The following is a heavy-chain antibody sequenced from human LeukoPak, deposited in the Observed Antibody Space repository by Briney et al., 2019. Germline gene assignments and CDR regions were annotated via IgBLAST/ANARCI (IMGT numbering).Heavy chain of an antibody. Sequence: SVKVSCKASGGTFSSYAISWVRQAPGQGLEWMGRIIPILGIADYAQKFQGRVTITADKSTSTAYMELSSLRSEDTAVYYCASGLLGSAIDYWGQGTLVTVSS. CDR1: GGTFSSYA. D-gene: IGHD2-15*01. CDR2: IIPILGIA. CDR3: ASGLLGSAIDY. V-gene: IGHV1-69*04. J-gene: IGHJ4*02.